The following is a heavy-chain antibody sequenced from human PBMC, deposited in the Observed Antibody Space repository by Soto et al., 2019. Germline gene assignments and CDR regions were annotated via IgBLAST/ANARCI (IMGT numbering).Heavy chain of an antibody. CDR3: ARMSYYDILTGQYSFDY. Sequence: QVTLKESGPVLVKPTETLTLTCTVSGFSLSNARMGVSWIRQPPGKALEWLAHIFSKDEKSYRTSLKSSLTISKDTSKSQVDLTMTNMDPVDTATYYCARMSYYDILTGQYSFDYWGQGTLVTVSS. CDR1: GFSLSNARMG. V-gene: IGHV2-26*01. CDR2: IFSKDEK. D-gene: IGHD3-9*01. J-gene: IGHJ4*02.